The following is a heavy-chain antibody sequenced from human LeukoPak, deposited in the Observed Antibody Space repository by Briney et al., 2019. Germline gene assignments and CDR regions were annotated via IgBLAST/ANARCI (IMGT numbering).Heavy chain of an antibody. CDR2: IKPNSGGT. Sequence: GASVKVSCKASGYTFTSYYMHWVRQAPGQGLEWMGWIKPNSGGTNYAQKFQGRVTMTRDTSISTAYMELRRLRFEATAASYRSSTDRRTPNWFAPWGQGTLVTVSS. J-gene: IGHJ5*02. CDR1: GYTFTSYY. D-gene: IGHD2-15*01. CDR3: SSTDRRTPNWFAP. V-gene: IGHV1-2*02.